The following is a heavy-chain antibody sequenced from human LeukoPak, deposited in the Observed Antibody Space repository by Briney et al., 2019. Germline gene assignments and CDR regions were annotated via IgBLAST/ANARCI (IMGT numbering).Heavy chain of an antibody. Sequence: ASVKVSCKASGYTFTSYGISWVRQAPGQGLEWMGWINPNSGGTNYAQKFQGRVTMTTDTSTSTAYMELSSLRSEDTAVYYCARAYSSSSYAFDIWGQGTMVTVSS. D-gene: IGHD6-13*01. CDR3: ARAYSSSSYAFDI. CDR1: GYTFTSYG. V-gene: IGHV1-18*01. J-gene: IGHJ3*02. CDR2: INPNSGGT.